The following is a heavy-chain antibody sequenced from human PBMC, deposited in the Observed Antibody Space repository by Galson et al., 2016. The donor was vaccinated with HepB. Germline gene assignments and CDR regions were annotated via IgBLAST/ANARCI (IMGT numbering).Heavy chain of an antibody. V-gene: IGHV3-7*01. CDR2: INQDGSER. D-gene: IGHD4-17*01. CDR1: GFIFSNYW. Sequence: SLRLSCAASGFIFSNYWMNWLRQAPGKGLEWVATINQDGSERFYVDSVKGRFTISRDNANTLLFLHLNSLRAEDTAIYYCARGTALHGVDYWGQGTLVSVSS. CDR3: ARGTALHGVDY. J-gene: IGHJ4*02.